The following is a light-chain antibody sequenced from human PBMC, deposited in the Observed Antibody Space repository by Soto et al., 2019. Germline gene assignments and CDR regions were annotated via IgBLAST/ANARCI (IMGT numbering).Light chain of an antibody. V-gene: IGKV3-20*01. Sequence: EIVLTQSPGTLSLSPGERATLSCRASQSVTRNYLAWYQQKPGQAPGLLIYGASSRATSIPDRFSGSGSGPAFTLTISRLEPEDFAVYYCQQYGSSPATFGQGTKLEI. CDR1: QSVTRNY. CDR3: QQYGSSPAT. J-gene: IGKJ2*01. CDR2: GAS.